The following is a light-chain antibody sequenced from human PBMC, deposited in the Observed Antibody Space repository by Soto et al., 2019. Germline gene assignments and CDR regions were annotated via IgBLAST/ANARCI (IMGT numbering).Light chain of an antibody. J-gene: IGLJ1*01. V-gene: IGLV2-8*01. CDR1: SSDVGGYNY. Sequence: QSVLTQPASVSGSPGQSVAISCTGTSSDVGGYNYVSWYQQHPGKAPKLMIYEVNKRPSGVPGRFSGSKSGNTASLTVSGLQAEDEADYYCSSYAGSSNVFGTGTKV. CDR3: SSYAGSSNV. CDR2: EVN.